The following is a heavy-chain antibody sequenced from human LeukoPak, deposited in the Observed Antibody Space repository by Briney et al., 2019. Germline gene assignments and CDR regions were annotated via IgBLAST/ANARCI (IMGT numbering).Heavy chain of an antibody. CDR1: GFTFSSYA. D-gene: IGHD3-3*02. CDR3: ARDIAFDGTRPPDY. Sequence: QPGRSLRLSCAASGFTFSSYAMHWVRQAPGKGLEWLAVISHDGSNKYYADSVKGRFTISRDNSKNTLYLQMNSLRADDTAVYYCARDIAFDGTRPPDYWGQGTLVTVSS. V-gene: IGHV3-30*04. CDR2: ISHDGSNK. J-gene: IGHJ4*02.